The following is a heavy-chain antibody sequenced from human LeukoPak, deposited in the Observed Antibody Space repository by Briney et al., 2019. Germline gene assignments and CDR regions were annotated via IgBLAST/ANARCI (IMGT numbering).Heavy chain of an antibody. Sequence: GGSLSLSCAPSGFTFRTFWMMWVRQAAGEGREWVSSISSSRIYIYYGDSVKGRFTNSRDNAKNSLYLQMNSLRAEDTAVYNCAKYRGYYDSYLSPYFQHWGQGTLVTVSS. V-gene: IGHV3-21*01. CDR2: ISSSRIYI. J-gene: IGHJ1*01. CDR3: AKYRGYYDSYLSPYFQH. D-gene: IGHD3-22*01. CDR1: GFTFRTFW.